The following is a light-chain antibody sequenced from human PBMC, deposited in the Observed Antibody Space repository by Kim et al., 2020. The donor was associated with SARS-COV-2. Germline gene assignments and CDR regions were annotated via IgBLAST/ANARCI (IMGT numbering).Light chain of an antibody. Sequence: VSGALRQTGRITCGGNNNGSKNVHWYQQKAGQAPGLVIYRDSNRPSGIPERFSGSNSGNTATLTISRAEAGDEADYYCQVWDSSGVFGTGTKVTVL. CDR3: QVWDSSGV. CDR1: NNGSKN. V-gene: IGLV3-9*01. J-gene: IGLJ1*01. CDR2: RDS.